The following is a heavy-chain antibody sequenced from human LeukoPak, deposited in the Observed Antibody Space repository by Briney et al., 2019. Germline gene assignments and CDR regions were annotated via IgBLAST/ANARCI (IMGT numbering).Heavy chain of an antibody. D-gene: IGHD2-15*01. CDR2: INSDGSST. CDR1: GFTFSSYW. J-gene: IGHJ5*02. V-gene: IGHV3-74*01. CDR3: ARDTYCSGGSCYLNNWFDP. Sequence: GSLRLSCAASGFTFSSYWMHWVRQAPGKGLVWVSRINSDGSSTSYADSVKGRFTISRDNAKNTLYLQMNSLRAEDTAVYYCARDTYCSGGSCYLNNWFDPWGQGTLVTVSS.